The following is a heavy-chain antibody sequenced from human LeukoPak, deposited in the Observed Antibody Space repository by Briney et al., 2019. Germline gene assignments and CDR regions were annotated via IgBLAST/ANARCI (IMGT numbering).Heavy chain of an antibody. J-gene: IGHJ4*02. CDR2: IYTSGST. CDR1: GGSISSYY. V-gene: IGHV4-4*09. Sequence: NPSETLSLTCTVSGGSISSYYWSWIRQPPGKGLEWIGYIYTSGSTNYNPSLKSRVTISVDTSKNQFSLKLSSVTAADTAVYYCARGAKMYSSSYTYYFDYWGQGTLVTVSS. D-gene: IGHD6-6*01. CDR3: ARGAKMYSSSYTYYFDY.